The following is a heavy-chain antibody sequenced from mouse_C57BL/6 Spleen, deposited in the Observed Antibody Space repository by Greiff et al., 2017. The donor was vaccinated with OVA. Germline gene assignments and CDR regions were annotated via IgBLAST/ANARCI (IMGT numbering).Heavy chain of an antibody. CDR1: GYTFTDYY. V-gene: IGHV1-19*01. CDR3: AREFYDGYYYAMDY. CDR2: INPYNGGA. J-gene: IGHJ4*01. Sequence: EVKLVESGPVLVKPGASVKMSCKASGYTFTDYYMNWVKQSHGKSLEWIGVINPYNGGASYNQKFKGKATLTVDKSSSTAYMELNSLTSEDSAVDYCAREFYDGYYYAMDYWGQATSVTASS. D-gene: IGHD2-3*01.